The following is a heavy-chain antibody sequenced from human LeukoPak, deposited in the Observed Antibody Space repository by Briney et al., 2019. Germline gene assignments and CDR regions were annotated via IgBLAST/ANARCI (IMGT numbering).Heavy chain of an antibody. Sequence: ASVKVSCKASGYTFTGYYMHWVRQAPGQGLEWMGWINPNTGGTNNAQKFQGRVTMTRDTSISTAYMELSSLRSEDTAVYYCARGGQLWLPGTFDYWDQGTLVTVSS. V-gene: IGHV1-2*02. J-gene: IGHJ4*02. CDR1: GYTFTGYY. CDR2: INPNTGGT. D-gene: IGHD5-18*01. CDR3: ARGGQLWLPGTFDY.